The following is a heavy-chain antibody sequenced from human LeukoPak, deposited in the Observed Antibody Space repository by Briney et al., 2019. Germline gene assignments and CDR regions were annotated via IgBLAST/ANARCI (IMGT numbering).Heavy chain of an antibody. CDR2: ISWNSGSI. Sequence: GGSLRLSCAASGFTFDDYAMHWVRQAPGKGLEWVSGISWNSGSIGYADSVKGRFTISRDNAKNSLYLQMNSLRAEDTALYYCAKVVQNYYDSSDPISPAFDYWGQGTLVTVSS. CDR3: AKVVQNYYDSSDPISPAFDY. D-gene: IGHD3-22*01. CDR1: GFTFDDYA. V-gene: IGHV3-9*01. J-gene: IGHJ4*02.